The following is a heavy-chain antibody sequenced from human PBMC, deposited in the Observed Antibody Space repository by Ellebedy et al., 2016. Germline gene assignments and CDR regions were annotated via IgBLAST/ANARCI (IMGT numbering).Heavy chain of an antibody. V-gene: IGHV1-8*01. Sequence: ASVKVSCXASGYTFTNHDIERVRQDAAQGLEWMGWVTPNPGNTGYAQKFQGRVIMTRDTSTDTAYMELSSLRSDDTAVYYCARGHWSSSSCYPFDLWGQGTLVTVSS. CDR2: VTPNPGNT. J-gene: IGHJ4*02. CDR1: GYTFTNHD. D-gene: IGHD2-2*01. CDR3: ARGHWSSSSCYPFDL.